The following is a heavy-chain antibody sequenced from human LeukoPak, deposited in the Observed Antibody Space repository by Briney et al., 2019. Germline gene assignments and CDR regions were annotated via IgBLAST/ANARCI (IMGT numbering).Heavy chain of an antibody. V-gene: IGHV3-23*01. CDR2: VSGGASST. J-gene: IGHJ6*02. Sequence: GGSLRISCAASGLSISRYAMSWVRQAPGKGLEWVSDVSGGASSTLYADSVKGRFTISRDSSKNTLYLQMNSLRAEDTAVYYCAKLFGSSSWYNTFYYYGMDVWGQGTTVTVSS. CDR1: GLSISRYA. D-gene: IGHD6-13*01. CDR3: AKLFGSSSWYNTFYYYGMDV.